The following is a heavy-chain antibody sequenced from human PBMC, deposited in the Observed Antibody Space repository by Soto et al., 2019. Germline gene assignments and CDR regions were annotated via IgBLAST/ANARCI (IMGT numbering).Heavy chain of an antibody. CDR3: ARSYYDSPNWFDP. V-gene: IGHV1-8*01. CDR2: MNPNSGNT. J-gene: IGHJ5*02. CDR1: GYTFTSYD. D-gene: IGHD3-22*01. Sequence: ASVKVSCKASGYTFTSYDINWVRQATGQGLEWMGWMNPNSGNTGYAQKCQGRVTMTRNTSISTAYMELSSLRSEDTAVYYCARSYYDSPNWFDPWGQGTLVTVSS.